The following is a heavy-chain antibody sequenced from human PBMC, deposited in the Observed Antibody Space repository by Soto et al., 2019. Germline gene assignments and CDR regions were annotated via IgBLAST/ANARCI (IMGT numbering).Heavy chain of an antibody. J-gene: IGHJ4*02. CDR1: GFTFSSYW. CDR2: IKQDGSEK. V-gene: IGHV3-7*03. D-gene: IGHD2-21*02. CDR3: ARDPYCGGDCLAFDY. Sequence: LRLSCAASGFTFSSYWMSWVRQAPGKGLEWVANIKQDGSEKYYVDSVKGRFTISRDNAKNSLYLQMNSLRAEDTAVYYCARDPYCGGDCLAFDYWGQGTLVTVSS.